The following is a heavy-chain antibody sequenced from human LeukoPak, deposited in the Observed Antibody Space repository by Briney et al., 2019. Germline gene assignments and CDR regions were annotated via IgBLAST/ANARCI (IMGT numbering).Heavy chain of an antibody. Sequence: SETLSLTCTVSGGSISRYYWSWIRQPPGKGLEWFGYVSDSGTTNYNPSLKSRVTISVDTSKNQFSLKLTSVTAADTAVYYCARVSWSPGTSYYYMDVWGKGTTITVSS. CDR3: ARVSWSPGTSYYYMDV. D-gene: IGHD1-1*01. J-gene: IGHJ6*03. CDR2: VSDSGTT. V-gene: IGHV4-59*01. CDR1: GGSISRYY.